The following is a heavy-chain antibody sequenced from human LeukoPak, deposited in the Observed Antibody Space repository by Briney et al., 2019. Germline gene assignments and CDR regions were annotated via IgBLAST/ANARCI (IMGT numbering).Heavy chain of an antibody. CDR3: AGGVDYYDSSGP. D-gene: IGHD3-22*01. V-gene: IGHV4-59*01. Sequence: PSGTLSLTCSVSGGSISSYYWSWIRQPPGKGLEWIGYIHYSGSTNYNPSLKSRVSISVDTSKNQFSLKLSSVTAADTAVYYCAGGVDYYDSSGPWGQGTLVTVSS. CDR2: IHYSGST. J-gene: IGHJ5*02. CDR1: GGSISSYY.